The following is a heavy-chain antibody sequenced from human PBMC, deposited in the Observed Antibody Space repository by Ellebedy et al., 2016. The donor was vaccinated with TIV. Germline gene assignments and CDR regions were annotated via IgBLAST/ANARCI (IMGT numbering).Heavy chain of an antibody. D-gene: IGHD3-3*01. J-gene: IGHJ4*02. CDR2: IYYSGNT. V-gene: IGHV4-39*07. Sequence: MPSETLSLTCTVSGGSISSSDYYWGWIRQPPGKGLEWIGTIYYSGNTYYNPSLKSRVTISVDTSKNQFSLKLSSVTAAATAVYYCARKLLGSGYYYWGQGTLVTVSS. CDR3: ARKLLGSGYYY. CDR1: GGSISSSDYY.